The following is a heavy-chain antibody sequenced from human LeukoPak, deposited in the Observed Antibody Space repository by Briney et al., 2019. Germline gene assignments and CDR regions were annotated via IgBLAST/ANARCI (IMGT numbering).Heavy chain of an antibody. CDR1: GGSISSYY. V-gene: IGHV4-4*07. D-gene: IGHD1-26*01. J-gene: IGHJ4*02. CDR2: IYTSGST. CDR3: AGGGATKWAYYFDY. Sequence: KPSGTLCLTCAVSGGSISSYYWRWIRQPAGKGLEWIGRIYTSGSTNYNPSLKSRVTMSVDTSKNQFSLKLSSVTAADTAVYYCAGGGATKWAYYFDYWGQGTLVTVSS.